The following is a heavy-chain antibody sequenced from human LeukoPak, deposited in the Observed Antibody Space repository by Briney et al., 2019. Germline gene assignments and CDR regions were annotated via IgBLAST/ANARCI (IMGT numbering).Heavy chain of an antibody. CDR1: GFTFDDYA. V-gene: IGHV3-9*01. J-gene: IGHJ4*02. D-gene: IGHD4-23*01. Sequence: PGGSLRLSCAASGFTFDDYAMHWVRQAPGKGLEWVSGISWNSGSIGYADSVKGRFTISRDNSKNTLYLQMNSLRAEDTAVYYCAKDHGGNSYWGQGTLVTVSS. CDR3: AKDHGGNSY. CDR2: ISWNSGSI.